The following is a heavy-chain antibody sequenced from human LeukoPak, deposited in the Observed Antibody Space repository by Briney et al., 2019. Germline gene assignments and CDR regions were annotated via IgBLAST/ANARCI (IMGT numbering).Heavy chain of an antibody. CDR3: ARRGWYYFDY. CDR1: GGSISSSSYY. D-gene: IGHD6-19*01. V-gene: IGHV4-39*01. CDR2: IYYSGST. Sequence: PSETLSLTXTVSGGSISSSSYYWGWIRQPPGKGLEWIGSIYYSGSTYYNPSLKSRVTISVDTSKNQFSLKLSSVTAADTAVYYCARRGWYYFDYWGQGTLVTVSS. J-gene: IGHJ4*02.